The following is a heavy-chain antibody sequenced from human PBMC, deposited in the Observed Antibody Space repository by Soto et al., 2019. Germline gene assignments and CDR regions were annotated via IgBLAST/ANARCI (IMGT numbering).Heavy chain of an antibody. CDR2: ISGSGGST. J-gene: IGHJ6*02. V-gene: IGHV3-23*01. CDR3: AKFSQGYYYDSSGYYSGDYYYYGMDV. CDR1: GFTFSSYA. D-gene: IGHD3-22*01. Sequence: PGGSLRLSCAASGFTFSSYAMSWVRRAPGKGLEWVSAISGSGGSTYYADSVKGRFTISRDNSKNTLYLQMNSLRAEDTAVYYCAKFSQGYYYDSSGYYSGDYYYYGMDVWGQGTTVTVSS.